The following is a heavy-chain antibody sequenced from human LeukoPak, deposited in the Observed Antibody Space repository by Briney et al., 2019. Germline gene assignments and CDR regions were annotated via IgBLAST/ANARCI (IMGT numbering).Heavy chain of an antibody. V-gene: IGHV4-59*01. J-gene: IGHJ4*02. Sequence: PSETLSLTCTVSGGSISSYYWSWLRQPPGKGLEWIGYIYYSGSTNYNPSLKSRVTISVDTSKNQFSLKLSSVTAADTAVYYCATYGSGSFDYWGQGTLVTVSS. CDR1: GGSISSYY. CDR3: ATYGSGSFDY. CDR2: IYYSGST. D-gene: IGHD3-10*01.